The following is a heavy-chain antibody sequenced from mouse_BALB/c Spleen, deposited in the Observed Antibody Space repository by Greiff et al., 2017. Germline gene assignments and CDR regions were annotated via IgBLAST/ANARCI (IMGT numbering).Heavy chain of an antibody. V-gene: IGHV1-82*01. CDR1: GYAFSSSW. CDR3: ARSGYDYDGGFAY. J-gene: IGHJ3*01. CDR2: IYPGDGDT. Sequence: VQLQQSGPELVKPGASVKISCKASGYAFSSSWMNWVKQRPGQGLEWIGRIYPGDGDTNYNGKFKGKATLTADKSSSTAYMQLSSLTSVDSAVYFCARSGYDYDGGFAYWGQGTLVTVSA. D-gene: IGHD2-4*01.